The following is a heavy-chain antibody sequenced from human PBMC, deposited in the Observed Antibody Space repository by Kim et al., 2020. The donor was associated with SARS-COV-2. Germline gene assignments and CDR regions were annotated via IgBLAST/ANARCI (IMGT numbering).Heavy chain of an antibody. J-gene: IGHJ4*02. V-gene: IGHV7-4-1*02. Sequence: NPHYAQGFTERFVFSLDTSVSTAYLQISNLKAEDTAVYFCAREVRSGRVDYWGQGTLVTVSS. CDR2: NP. CDR3: AREVRSGRVDY. D-gene: IGHD1-26*01.